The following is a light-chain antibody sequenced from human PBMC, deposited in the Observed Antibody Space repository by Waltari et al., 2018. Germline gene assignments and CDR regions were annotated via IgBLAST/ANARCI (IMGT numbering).Light chain of an antibody. CDR1: QSVLYSATTKSY. CDR3: QQYYSTPRT. V-gene: IGKV4-1*01. J-gene: IGKJ1*01. CDR2: WAS. Sequence: DIVMTQSPDSLAVPLGERATINCKSSQSVLYSATTKSYLAWYQQKPGQPPKLIIYWASTRESGVPDRFSGSGSETDFTLTISSLQAEDVAVYYCQQYYSTPRTFGQGTKVEIK.